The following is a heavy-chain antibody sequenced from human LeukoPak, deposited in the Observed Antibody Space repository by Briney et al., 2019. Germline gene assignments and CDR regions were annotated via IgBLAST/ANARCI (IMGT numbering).Heavy chain of an antibody. CDR2: IKSKTDGGTT. CDR1: GFTFSNAW. CDR3: TALPYCSGGSCYTKWFDP. D-gene: IGHD2-15*01. J-gene: IGHJ5*02. Sequence: GGSLRLSCVASGFTFSNAWMSWVRQAPGKGLEWVGRIKSKTDGGTTDYAAPVKGRFTISRDDSKNTLYLQMNSLKTEDTAVYYCTALPYCSGGSCYTKWFDPWGQGTLVTVSS. V-gene: IGHV3-15*01.